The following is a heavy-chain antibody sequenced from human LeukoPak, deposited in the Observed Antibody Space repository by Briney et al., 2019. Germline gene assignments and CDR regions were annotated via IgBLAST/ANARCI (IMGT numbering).Heavy chain of an antibody. D-gene: IGHD3-10*01. J-gene: IGHJ4*02. Sequence: SETLSLTCTVSGGSISSYYWSWIRQPPGKGLEWIGYIYYSGSTNYNPSLKSRVTISVDTSKNQFSLKLSSVTAADTAVYYCASYIPYGSGSLDYWGQGTLVTVSS. CDR3: ASYIPYGSGSLDY. CDR1: GGSISSYY. V-gene: IGHV4-59*01. CDR2: IYYSGST.